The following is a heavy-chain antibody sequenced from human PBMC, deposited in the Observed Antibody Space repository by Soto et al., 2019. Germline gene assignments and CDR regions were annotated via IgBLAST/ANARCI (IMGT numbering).Heavy chain of an antibody. D-gene: IGHD6-6*01. CDR2: FICIIITI. CDR1: GFTFSSYS. J-gene: IGHJ4*02. Sequence: GGSLRLSCAASGFTFSSYSMNWVRQAPGKGLEWVSYFICIIITIYYADSVKGRFTISRDNAKNSLYLQMNSLRAEDTAVYYCAKNRSPRHYFDYWGQGTLVTVSS. CDR3: AKNRSPRHYFDY. V-gene: IGHV3-48*01.